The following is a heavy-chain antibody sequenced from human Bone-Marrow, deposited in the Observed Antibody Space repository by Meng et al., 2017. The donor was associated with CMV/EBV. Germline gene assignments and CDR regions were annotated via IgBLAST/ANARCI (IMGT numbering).Heavy chain of an antibody. CDR2: IYYTGNT. V-gene: IGHV4-39*07. J-gene: IGHJ4*02. Sequence: ESLKISCAASGGSIRSTSDYWAWIRQTPGKGLEWIGSIYYTGNTHYNPSLQSRVTISLDTSNNQFSLRLNSVTAADTAVYFCARDDRGAVPAVSLDYWGQGTLVTVSS. CDR3: ARDDRGAVPAVSLDY. D-gene: IGHD2-2*01. CDR1: GGSIRSTSDY.